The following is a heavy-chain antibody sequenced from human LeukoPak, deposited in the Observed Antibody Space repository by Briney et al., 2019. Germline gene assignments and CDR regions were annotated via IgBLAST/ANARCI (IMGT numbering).Heavy chain of an antibody. J-gene: IGHJ4*02. CDR3: ARHSSSSGTYGIDY. CDR1: GGSISSYY. CDR2: IYTSGST. Sequence: PSETLSLTCTVSGGSISSYYWSWIRQPAGKGLEWIGRIYTSGSTNYNPSLKSRVTMSVDTSKNQFSLKLSSVTAADTAVYYCARHSSSSGTYGIDYWGLGTLVTVSS. D-gene: IGHD3-10*01. V-gene: IGHV4-4*07.